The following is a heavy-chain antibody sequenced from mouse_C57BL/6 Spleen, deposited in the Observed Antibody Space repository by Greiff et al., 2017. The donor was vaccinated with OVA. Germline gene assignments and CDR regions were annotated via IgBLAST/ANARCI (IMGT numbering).Heavy chain of an antibody. CDR3: ARSGYYGSSSYYFDY. CDR2: IDPSDSYT. Sequence: QVQLKQPGAELVKPGASVKLSCKASGYTFTSYWMQWVKQRPGQGLEWIGEIDPSDSYTNYNQKFKGKATLTVDTSSSTAYMQLSSLTSEDSAVYYCARSGYYGSSSYYFDYWGQGTTLTVSS. J-gene: IGHJ2*01. D-gene: IGHD1-1*01. V-gene: IGHV1-50*01. CDR1: GYTFTSYW.